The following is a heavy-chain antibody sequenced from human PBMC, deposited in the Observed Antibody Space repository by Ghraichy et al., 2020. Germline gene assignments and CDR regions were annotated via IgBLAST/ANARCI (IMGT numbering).Heavy chain of an antibody. CDR1: GGSISNYY. V-gene: IGHV4-4*09. D-gene: IGHD2-2*01. CDR2: IYTSGST. CDR3: ARHARPATNVPFDP. J-gene: IGHJ5*02. Sequence: SETLSLTCTVSGGSISNYYWSWIRQPPGKGLEWIGYIYTSGSTNYNPSLKSRVTISVDTPKNQISLKLSSVTAADTAVYYCARHARPATNVPFDPWGQGTLVYVSS.